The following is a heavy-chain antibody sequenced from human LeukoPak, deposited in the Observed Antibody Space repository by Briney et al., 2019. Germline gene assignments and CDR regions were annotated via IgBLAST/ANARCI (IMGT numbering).Heavy chain of an antibody. CDR3: ARGGGLDV. J-gene: IGHJ6*02. V-gene: IGHV3-7*03. CDR1: GFTFSSYW. D-gene: IGHD3-16*01. Sequence: GGSLRLSCAASGFTFSSYWMNWARQAPGKGLEWVASINHNGNVNYYVDSVKGRFTISRDNAKNSLYLQMSNLRAEDTAVYCCARGGGLDVWGQGATVTVSS. CDR2: INHNGNVN.